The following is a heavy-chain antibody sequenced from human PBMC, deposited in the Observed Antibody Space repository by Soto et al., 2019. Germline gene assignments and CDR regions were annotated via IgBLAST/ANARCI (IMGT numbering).Heavy chain of an antibody. Sequence: SETLSLTCTVSGGSISSYYWSWIRQPPGKGLEWIGYIYYSGSTNYNPSLKSRVTISVDTSKNHFSLKLSSVTAADTAFYYCARGYSYGDYEQTYYFDYWGQGTLVTVSS. CDR2: IYYSGST. J-gene: IGHJ4*02. V-gene: IGHV4-59*01. CDR3: ARGYSYGDYEQTYYFDY. CDR1: GGSISSYY. D-gene: IGHD4-17*01.